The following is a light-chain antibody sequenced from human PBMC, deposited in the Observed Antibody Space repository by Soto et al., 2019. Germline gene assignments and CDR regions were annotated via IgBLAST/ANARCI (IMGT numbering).Light chain of an antibody. V-gene: IGLV4-69*01. CDR1: SGHSSYA. CDR3: QTWSTGIVV. J-gene: IGLJ2*01. CDR2: LNSDGSH. Sequence: QAVVTRSPSASASLGASVKLTCTLSSGHSSYAIAWHQQQPEKGPRYLMKLNSDGSHSKGDGIPDRFSGSSSGTERYLTISSLQSEDEADYYCQTWSTGIVVFGGGTKLTVL.